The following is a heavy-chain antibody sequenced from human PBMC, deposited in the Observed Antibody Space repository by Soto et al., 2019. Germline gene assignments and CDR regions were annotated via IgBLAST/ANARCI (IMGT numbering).Heavy chain of an antibody. CDR1: GFTFSSYA. Sequence: LRLSCSASGFTFSSYAMHWVRQAPGKGLEYVSAISSGDTKYYADSVKGRFTISRDNAKNSLYLQMDSLRAEDTAVYYCARALDRGGYYQGFDYWGQGTLVTVSS. CDR2: ISSGDTK. J-gene: IGHJ4*02. D-gene: IGHD3-10*01. V-gene: IGHV3-64*04. CDR3: ARALDRGGYYQGFDY.